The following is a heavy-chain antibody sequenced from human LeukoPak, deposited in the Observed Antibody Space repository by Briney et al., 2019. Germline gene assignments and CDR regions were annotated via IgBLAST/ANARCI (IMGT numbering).Heavy chain of an antibody. Sequence: ASVKASCKAFGGTFSKYSITWVRQAPGQGLEWMGRIIPIFGTTNYAQKFQGRVTITTDESTSTAYMELSSLRSEDTAIYYCARGDGYGYNWFDSWGQGTLVTVSS. J-gene: IGHJ5*01. CDR2: IIPIFGTT. CDR1: GGTFSKYS. V-gene: IGHV1-69*05. CDR3: ARGDGYGYNWFDS. D-gene: IGHD5-24*01.